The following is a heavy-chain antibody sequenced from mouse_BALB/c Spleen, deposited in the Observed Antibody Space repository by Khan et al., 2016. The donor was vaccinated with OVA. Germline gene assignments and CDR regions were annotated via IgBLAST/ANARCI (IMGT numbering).Heavy chain of an antibody. Sequence: EVQLQESGPGLVKPSQSLSLTYTVTGYSITSDYAWNWIRQFPGNKLEWMGYISYSGSTNYNPALKSRISITRDTSKNQFFLQLNSVTTDDTATYYCARDGSRYNYAMDYWGQGTSVTVSS. CDR3: ARDGSRYNYAMDY. CDR1: GYSITSDYA. V-gene: IGHV3-2*02. J-gene: IGHJ4*01. CDR2: ISYSGST. D-gene: IGHD2-3*01.